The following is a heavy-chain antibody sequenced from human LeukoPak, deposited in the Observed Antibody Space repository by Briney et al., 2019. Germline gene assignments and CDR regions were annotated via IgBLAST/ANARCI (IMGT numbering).Heavy chain of an antibody. V-gene: IGHV3-48*04. CDR1: GFTLDDYG. Sequence: PGGSLRLSCAASGFTLDDYGMNWVRQAPAKGLEWVSYISSSGSTIYYADSVKGRFTISRDNAKNSLYLQMNSLRAGDTAVYYCARDPNAFDIWGQGTMVTVSS. CDR3: ARDPNAFDI. CDR2: ISSSGSTI. J-gene: IGHJ3*02.